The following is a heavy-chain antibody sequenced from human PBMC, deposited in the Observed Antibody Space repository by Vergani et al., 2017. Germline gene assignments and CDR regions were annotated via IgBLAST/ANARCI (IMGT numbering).Heavy chain of an antibody. Sequence: EVQLLESGGNLIQPGGSLRLSCGASGFTFSSYAMTWVRLAPGKGLQWVSAISGSGGNTFYTDSVKGRFTISRDNSKNTLYLQMNSLRAEDTAVYYCARDLGRDGYNWGYWGQGTLVTVSS. CDR2: ISGSGGNT. CDR3: ARDLGRDGYNWGY. D-gene: IGHD5-24*01. V-gene: IGHV3-23*01. CDR1: GFTFSSYA. J-gene: IGHJ4*02.